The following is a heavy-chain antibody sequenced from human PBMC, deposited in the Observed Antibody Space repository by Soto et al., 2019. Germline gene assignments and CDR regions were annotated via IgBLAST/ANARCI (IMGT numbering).Heavy chain of an antibody. J-gene: IGHJ6*02. Sequence: QLQLQESGSGLVKPSQTLSLTYTVSGGSITSGGYSWTWIRQSPGKGLEWIGYTYQSGSAYYNPSLKSRVTISVDRSKNQFSLNLTSVTAADTAVYYCARDYYGMDAWGQGTTVTVSS. CDR3: ARDYYGMDA. V-gene: IGHV4-30-2*06. CDR1: GGSITSGGYS. CDR2: TYQSGSA.